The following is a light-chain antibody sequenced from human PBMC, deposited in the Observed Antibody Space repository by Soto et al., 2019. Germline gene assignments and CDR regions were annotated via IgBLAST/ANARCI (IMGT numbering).Light chain of an antibody. V-gene: IGKV3-15*01. J-gene: IGKJ1*01. CDR3: QQYGS. Sequence: EIVMTQSPATLSVSPGGRATLSCRASQSISDTLAWYQQKPGQAPRLLIYGASTRATGIPARFSGSGSGTEFTLTISSLQSEDFAVYYCQQYGSFGQGTKVDIK. CDR1: QSISDT. CDR2: GAS.